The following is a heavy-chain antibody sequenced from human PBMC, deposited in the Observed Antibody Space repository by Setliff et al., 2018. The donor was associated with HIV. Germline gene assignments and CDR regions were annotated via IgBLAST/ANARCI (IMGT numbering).Heavy chain of an antibody. CDR1: GYSISSGYY. CDR3: ARRGAYGYDYFDY. J-gene: IGHJ4*02. V-gene: IGHV4-38-2*01. CDR2: IFHSAAT. D-gene: IGHD5-12*01. Sequence: SETLSLTCAVSGYSISSGYYWGWIRQPPGKGLEWIGSIFHSAATNYNPSLKSRVTISIDTSKNQFSLKLTSVTAADTAVYYCARRGAYGYDYFDYWGPGIRVTSPQ.